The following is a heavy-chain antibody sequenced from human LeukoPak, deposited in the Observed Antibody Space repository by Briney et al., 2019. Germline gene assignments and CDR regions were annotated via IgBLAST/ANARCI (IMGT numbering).Heavy chain of an antibody. D-gene: IGHD3-10*01. CDR1: GFTVSSNH. CDR3: AREIVGSTMVRGVIRGAFDI. V-gene: IGHV3-66*01. J-gene: IGHJ3*02. CDR2: IYSGGST. Sequence: QTGGSLRLSCAASGFTVSSNHMSWVRQAPGKGLQWVSVIYSGGSTYYADSVKGRFTISRDNSKNTLYLQMNSLRAEDTAVYYCAREIVGSTMVRGVIRGAFDIWGQGTMVTVSS.